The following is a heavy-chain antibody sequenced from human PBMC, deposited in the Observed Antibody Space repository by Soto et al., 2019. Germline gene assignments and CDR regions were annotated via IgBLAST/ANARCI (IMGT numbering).Heavy chain of an antibody. CDR2: IYYNSGST. CDR3: TKDKPLPDNSGSGKGYYGMDV. D-gene: IGHD3-10*01. J-gene: IGHJ6*02. CDR1: GGSIRSGGYF. V-gene: IGHV4-31*03. Sequence: QVQLQESGPGLVKPSQTLSLTFIVSGGSIRSGGYFWSWVRQHPGKGLEWIGNIYYNSGSTYYTPSIKRRVSISVDASKNQFSLNMSSVTAANTALYFCTKDKPLPDNSGSGKGYYGMDVWGQGTTVIVS.